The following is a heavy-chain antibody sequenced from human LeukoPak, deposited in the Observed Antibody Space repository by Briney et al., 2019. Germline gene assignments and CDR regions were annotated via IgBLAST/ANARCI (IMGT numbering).Heavy chain of an antibody. V-gene: IGHV4-4*09. CDR1: GGSISSYY. CDR2: IYTSGST. D-gene: IGHD6-6*01. Sequence: SETLSLTCTVSGGSISSYYWSWIRQPPGKGLEWIGYIYTSGSTNYNPSLKSRVTISVDTSKNQFSLKLSSVTAADTAVYYCARRSIAACPHYYYYYMDVWGKGTTVTVSS. CDR3: ARRSIAACPHYYYYYMDV. J-gene: IGHJ6*03.